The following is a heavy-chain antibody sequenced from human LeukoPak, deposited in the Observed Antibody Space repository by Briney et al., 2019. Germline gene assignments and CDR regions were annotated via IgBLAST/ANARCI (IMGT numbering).Heavy chain of an antibody. CDR3: ARDRGDYGDKRPLDYYYGMDV. D-gene: IGHD4-17*01. CDR2: ISYDGSNK. V-gene: IGHV3-30-3*01. J-gene: IGHJ6*02. Sequence: GGSLRLSCAASGFTFSSYAMRWVRQAPGKGLEWVAVISYDGSNKYYADSVKGRFTISRDNSKNTLYLQMNSLRAEDTAVYYCARDRGDYGDKRPLDYYYGMDVWGQGTTVTVSS. CDR1: GFTFSSYA.